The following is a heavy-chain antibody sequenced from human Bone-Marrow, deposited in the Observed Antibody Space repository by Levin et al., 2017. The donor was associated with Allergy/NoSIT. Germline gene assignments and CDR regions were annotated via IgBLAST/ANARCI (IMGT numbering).Heavy chain of an antibody. CDR3: ASFTVGAPDYFDY. V-gene: IGHV3-21*01. J-gene: IGHJ4*02. D-gene: IGHD4-23*01. Sequence: GGSLRLSCAASGFTFSSYSMNWVRQAPGKGLEWVSSISSSSSYIYYADSVKGRFTISRDNAKNSLYLQMNSLRAEDTAVYYCASFTVGAPDYFDYWGQGTLVTVSS. CDR2: ISSSSSYI. CDR1: GFTFSSYS.